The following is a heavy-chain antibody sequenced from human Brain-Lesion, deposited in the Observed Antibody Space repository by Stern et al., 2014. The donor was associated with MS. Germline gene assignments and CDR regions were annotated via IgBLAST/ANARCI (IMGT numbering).Heavy chain of an antibody. CDR3: ARGRVVPGFQYYATDV. V-gene: IGHV4-61*02. J-gene: IGHJ6*02. D-gene: IGHD2-2*01. CDR2: IFNSGST. Sequence: VQLVESGPGLVKPSQTLSLSCTVSGGSISSGGYYWSWIRQPAGKGLEWIGRIFNSGSTSYKPSLKSRVTISIATSKTQFSLRLTSMTAADTAVYYCARGRVVPGFQYYATDVWGQGTTVIVSS. CDR1: GGSISSGGYY.